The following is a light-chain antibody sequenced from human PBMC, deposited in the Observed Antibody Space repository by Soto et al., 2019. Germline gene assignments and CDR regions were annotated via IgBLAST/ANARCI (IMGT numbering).Light chain of an antibody. Sequence: EIVLTQSPGTLYLSPGERATLSCRASQSVSSNLAWNQQKAGQAPRLLMYGASSRATGIPDRFSGSGSGSGTDFTLTISRLEPEDFAVYYCQQYISTPWTFGQGTKVDIK. CDR3: QQYISTPWT. J-gene: IGKJ1*01. CDR1: QSVSSN. CDR2: GAS. V-gene: IGKV3-20*01.